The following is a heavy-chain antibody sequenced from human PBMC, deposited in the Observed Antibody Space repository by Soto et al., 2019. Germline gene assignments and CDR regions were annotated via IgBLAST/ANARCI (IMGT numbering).Heavy chain of an antibody. D-gene: IGHD4-17*01. CDR3: AGAGHDYGDYDFDY. CDR2: INHSGST. V-gene: IGHV4-34*01. J-gene: IGHJ4*02. Sequence: SETLSLTCAVYGWYFSGYYWSWIRQPPGKGLEWIGEINHSGSTNYNPSLKSRVTISVDTSKNQFSLKLSSVTAADTAVYYCAGAGHDYGDYDFDYWGQGTLVTVSS. CDR1: GWYFSGYY.